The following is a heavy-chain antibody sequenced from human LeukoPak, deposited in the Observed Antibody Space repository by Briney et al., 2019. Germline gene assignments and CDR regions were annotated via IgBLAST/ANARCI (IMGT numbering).Heavy chain of an antibody. CDR1: GGSISSYY. CDR3: ARGRGYGLYYYYYGMDV. J-gene: IGHJ6*02. V-gene: IGHV4-4*07. Sequence: SETLSLTCTVSGGSISSYYWSWIRQPAGKGLEWIGRIYTSGSTNYNPSLKSRVTMSVDTSKNQFSLKLSSVTATDTAVYYCARGRGYGLYYYYYGMDVWGQGTTVTVSS. CDR2: IYTSGST. D-gene: IGHD5-18*01.